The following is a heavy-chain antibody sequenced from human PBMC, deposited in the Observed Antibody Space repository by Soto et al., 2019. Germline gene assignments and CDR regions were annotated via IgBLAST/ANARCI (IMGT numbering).Heavy chain of an antibody. Sequence: QVQLVESGEAMVNLGGPLNPSCEALGFSFSDPNMSWIPQPQGKGLEYVSYISTSSRYTNYADSVRGRFTISRDNAKNSLYLQMNSLRDEDTAVYYCARGGGTYYNGASFDHWGHGTLVVVSS. CDR1: GFSFSDPN. CDR3: ARGGGTYYNGASFDH. CDR2: ISTSSRYT. V-gene: IGHV3-11*05. J-gene: IGHJ4*01. D-gene: IGHD3-10*01.